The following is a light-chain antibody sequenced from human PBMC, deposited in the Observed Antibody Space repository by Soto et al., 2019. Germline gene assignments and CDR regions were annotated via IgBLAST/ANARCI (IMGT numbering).Light chain of an antibody. J-gene: IGKJ1*01. CDR2: KAS. CDR3: QQYGRYSPYT. Sequence: DIQMTQSPSTLSASLGDRVTITCRASQSVGSWLAWYQQKPGKAPKLLIYKASNLESGVPARFSGSGSGTDFSLPISSLQPEDFACYHGQQYGRYSPYTFGHGKKVEIK. CDR1: QSVGSW. V-gene: IGKV1-5*03.